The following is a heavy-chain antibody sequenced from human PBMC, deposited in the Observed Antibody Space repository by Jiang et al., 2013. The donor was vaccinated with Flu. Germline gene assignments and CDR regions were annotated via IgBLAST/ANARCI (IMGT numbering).Heavy chain of an antibody. Sequence: PGESLKISCKGSGYSFTSYWIGWVRQMPGKGLEWMGIIYPGDSDTRYSPSFQGQVTISADKSISTAYLQWSSLKASDTAMYYCARLGGYCSSTSCWSWFDPWGQGTLVTVSS. CDR2: IYPGDSDT. D-gene: IGHD2-2*01. V-gene: IGHV5-51*01. CDR3: ARLGGYCSSTSCWSWFDP. J-gene: IGHJ5*02. CDR1: GYSFTSYW.